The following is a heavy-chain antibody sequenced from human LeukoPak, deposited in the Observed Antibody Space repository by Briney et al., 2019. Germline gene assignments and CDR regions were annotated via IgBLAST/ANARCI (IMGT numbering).Heavy chain of an antibody. D-gene: IGHD3-3*01. Sequence: GGSLRLSCAASGFTFSSYEMKWVRQTPGKGLECVSYISSSGTAIYYADSVKGRFAISRDNAKNSPYLQMNSLRAEDTAVYYCARHETRYDFWSGYYSGIDYWGQGTLVTVSS. J-gene: IGHJ4*02. V-gene: IGHV3-48*03. CDR1: GFTFSSYE. CDR2: ISSSGTAI. CDR3: ARHETRYDFWSGYYSGIDY.